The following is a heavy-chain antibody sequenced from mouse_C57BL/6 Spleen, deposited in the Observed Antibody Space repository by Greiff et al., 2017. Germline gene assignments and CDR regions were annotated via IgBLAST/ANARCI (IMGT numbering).Heavy chain of an antibody. CDR3: ARFITTVVEGYWYFDV. D-gene: IGHD1-1*01. J-gene: IGHJ1*03. CDR1: GFTFSDYY. CDR2: ISNGGGST. V-gene: IGHV5-12*01. Sequence: EVKLMESGGGLVQPGGSLKLSCAASGFTFSDYYMYWVRQTPEKRLEWVAYISNGGGSTYYPDTVKGRFTISRDNAKNTLYLQMSRLKSEDTAMYYCARFITTVVEGYWYFDVWGTGTTVTVSS.